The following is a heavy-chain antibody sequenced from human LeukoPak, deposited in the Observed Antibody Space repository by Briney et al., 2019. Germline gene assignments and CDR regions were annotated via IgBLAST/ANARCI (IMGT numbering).Heavy chain of an antibody. J-gene: IGHJ4*02. CDR2: IRYDGSNK. CDR1: GFTFSSYG. V-gene: IGHV3-30*02. CDR3: AREEIVGATWVDY. Sequence: GGSLRLSCAASGFTFSSYGMHWVRQAPGKGLEWVAFIRYDGSNKYYADSVKGRFTISRDNAKNSLYLQMNSLRAEDTAVYYCAREEIVGATWVDYWGQGTLVTVSS. D-gene: IGHD1-26*01.